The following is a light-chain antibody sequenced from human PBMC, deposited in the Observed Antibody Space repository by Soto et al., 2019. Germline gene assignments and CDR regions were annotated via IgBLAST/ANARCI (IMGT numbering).Light chain of an antibody. CDR1: QSVSSN. CDR2: DAS. CDR3: QQRSNWPT. J-gene: IGKJ1*01. V-gene: IGKV3-11*01. Sequence: EIVITQSPATLSVSPWERATLSCRASQSVSSNLAWYQQKPGQAPRLLIYDASNRATGIPARFSGSGSGTDFTLTISSLEPEDFAVYYCQQRSNWPTFGQGTKVDIK.